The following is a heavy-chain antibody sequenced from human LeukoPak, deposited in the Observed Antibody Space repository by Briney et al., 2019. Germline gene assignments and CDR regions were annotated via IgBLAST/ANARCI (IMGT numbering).Heavy chain of an antibody. CDR2: IIPIFGTA. CDR1: GGTFSSYA. V-gene: IGHV1-69*05. J-gene: IGHJ6*03. CDR3: ASVYSSEHYYYYMDV. D-gene: IGHD2-8*01. Sequence: GASVKLSCKASGGTFSSYAISWVRQAPGQGLEWMGGIIPIFGTANHAQKFQGRVTITTDESTSTAYMELSSLRSEDTAVYYCASVYSSEHYYYYMDVWGKGTTVTVSS.